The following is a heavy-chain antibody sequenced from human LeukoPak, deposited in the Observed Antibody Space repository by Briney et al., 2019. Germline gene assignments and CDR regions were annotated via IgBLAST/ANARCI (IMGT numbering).Heavy chain of an antibody. CDR3: ARDDGVAAYYYAMDV. J-gene: IGHJ6*02. CDR2: IYTSGST. D-gene: IGHD2-8*01. Sequence: KPSETLSLTCTVSGGSISSYYWSWVRQPAGKGLEWIGRIYTSGSTNYNPSLKSRVTMSVDTSKKQFSLKLRYVTAADTAVYYCARDDGVAAYYYAMDVWGQGTTVTVSS. V-gene: IGHV4-4*07. CDR1: GGSISSYY.